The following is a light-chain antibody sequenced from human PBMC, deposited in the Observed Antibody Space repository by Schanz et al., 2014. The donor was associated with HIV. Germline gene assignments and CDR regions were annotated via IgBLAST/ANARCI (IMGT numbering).Light chain of an antibody. V-gene: IGKV3-20*01. CDR1: QSVSSSY. Sequence: EIVLTQSPGTLSLSPGERATLSCRASQSVSSSYLAWYQHKPGQAPRLLIYGASSRATGIPDRFSGSGSGTDFTLTISRLEPEDFAVYYCQQYNNWPPMYTFGQGTKLEIK. CDR2: GAS. CDR3: QQYNNWPPMYT. J-gene: IGKJ2*01.